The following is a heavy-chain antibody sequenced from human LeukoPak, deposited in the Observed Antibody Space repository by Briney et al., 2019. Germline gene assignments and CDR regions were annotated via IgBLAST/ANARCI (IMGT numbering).Heavy chain of an antibody. CDR1: GYTFTGYY. CDR2: IIPIFGTA. Sequence: SVKVSCKASGYTFTGYYMHWVRQAPGQGLEWMGGIIPIFGTANYAQKFQGRVTITADESTSTAYMELSSLRSEDTAVYYCARGVFDGSGSYLENYYYYYMDVWGTGTTVTISS. D-gene: IGHD3-10*01. CDR3: ARGVFDGSGSYLENYYYYYMDV. V-gene: IGHV1-69*13. J-gene: IGHJ6*03.